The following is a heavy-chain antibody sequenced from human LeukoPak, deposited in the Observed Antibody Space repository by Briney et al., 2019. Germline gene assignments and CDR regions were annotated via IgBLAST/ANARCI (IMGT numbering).Heavy chain of an antibody. Sequence: GGSLRLSCAASGFTFSNYWMTWVRQAPGKGLELVANIKHDGSDKHYVDSVKGRFTISRDNARNSLSLQMNSLRAEDTAVYYCARARGTKWYYFYYMDVWGKGTTVTVSS. CDR1: GFTFSNYW. CDR2: IKHDGSDK. D-gene: IGHD2-8*01. J-gene: IGHJ6*03. V-gene: IGHV3-7*01. CDR3: ARARGTKWYYFYYMDV.